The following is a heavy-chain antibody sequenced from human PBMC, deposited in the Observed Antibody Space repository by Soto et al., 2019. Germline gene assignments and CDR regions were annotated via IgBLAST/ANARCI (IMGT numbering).Heavy chain of an antibody. CDR1: GFTFSSYG. CDR3: ARGHCISTSGYPYYFDY. J-gene: IGHJ4*02. V-gene: IGHV3-33*01. D-gene: IGHD2-2*01. CDR2: IWYDGSNK. Sequence: QVQLVESGGGVVQPGRSLRLSCAASGFTFSSYGMHWVRQAPGKGLEWVAVIWYDGSNKYYADSVKGRFTISRDNSKNTLYLQMNSLRAEDTAVYYCARGHCISTSGYPYYFDYWGQGTLVTVSS.